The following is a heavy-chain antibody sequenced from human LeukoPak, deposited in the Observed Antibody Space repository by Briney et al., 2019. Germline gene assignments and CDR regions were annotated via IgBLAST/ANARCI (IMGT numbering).Heavy chain of an antibody. V-gene: IGHV3-30*02. Sequence: GGSLRLSCAASGFTFSSYGMHWVRQAPGKGLEWVAFIRYDGSNKYYADSAKGRFTISRDNSKNTLYLQMNSLRAEDTAVYYCAKGGRNHFDYWGQGTLVTVSS. J-gene: IGHJ4*02. CDR1: GFTFSSYG. D-gene: IGHD1-14*01. CDR2: IRYDGSNK. CDR3: AKGGRNHFDY.